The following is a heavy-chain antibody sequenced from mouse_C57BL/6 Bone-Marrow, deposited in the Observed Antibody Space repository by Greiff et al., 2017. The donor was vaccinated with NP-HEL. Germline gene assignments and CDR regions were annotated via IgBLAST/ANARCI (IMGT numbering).Heavy chain of an antibody. V-gene: IGHV1-55*01. CDR3: ARRFNSVVHCAMDY. CDR2: IYPGSGST. CDR1: GYTFTSYW. J-gene: IGHJ4*01. Sequence: QVQLQQPGAELVKPGASVKMSCKASGYTFTSYWITWVKQRPGQGLEWIGDIYPGSGSTNYNEKFKSKATLTVDTSSSTAYMQRSSLTAEDSAVYCCARRFNSVVHCAMDYWGQGTSVTVAS.